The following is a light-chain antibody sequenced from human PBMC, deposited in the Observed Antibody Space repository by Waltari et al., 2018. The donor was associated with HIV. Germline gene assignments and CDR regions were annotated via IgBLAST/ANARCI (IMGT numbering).Light chain of an antibody. V-gene: IGLV2-8*01. CDR2: EVT. CDR3: SSYPGSFPWV. J-gene: IGLJ3*02. CDR1: SSDVGRYNY. Sequence: QSALTQPPSASGSPGQSVTISCTGSSSDVGRYNYVSWYQQHPGKAPKHIIYEVTRRPSGVPDRFSGSKSGNTASLTVSGLRAEYEADYYCSSYPGSFPWVFGGGTKLTVL.